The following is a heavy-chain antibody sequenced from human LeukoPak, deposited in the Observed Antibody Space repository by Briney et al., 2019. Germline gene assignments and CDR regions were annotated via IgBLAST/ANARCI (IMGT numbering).Heavy chain of an antibody. CDR1: GGSFSGYF. V-gene: IGHV4-34*01. CDR3: AREGTVVVAATSTYYYYGMDV. J-gene: IGHJ6*02. Sequence: PSETLSLTCAVYGGSFSGYFWSWIRQPPGKGLEWIGEINRSGSTTYNPSLKSRVTISVDTSKNQFSLKLSSVTAADTAVYYCAREGTVVVAATSTYYYYGMDVWGQGTTVTVSS. CDR2: INRSGST. D-gene: IGHD2-15*01.